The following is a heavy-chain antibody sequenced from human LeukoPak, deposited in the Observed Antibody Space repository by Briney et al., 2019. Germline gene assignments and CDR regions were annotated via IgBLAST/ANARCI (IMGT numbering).Heavy chain of an antibody. D-gene: IGHD2-15*01. CDR3: AREREYCSSGSCHYDMDV. CDR1: GGSISSYY. CDR2: IYYSGST. J-gene: IGHJ6*02. Sequence: SETPSLTCTVSGGSISSYYWSWIRQPPGKGLEWIGYIYYSGSTNYNPSLRSRVTISVDTSKNQFSLKLSSVTAADTAVYYCAREREYCSSGSCHYDMDVWGQGTTVTVSS. V-gene: IGHV4-59*01.